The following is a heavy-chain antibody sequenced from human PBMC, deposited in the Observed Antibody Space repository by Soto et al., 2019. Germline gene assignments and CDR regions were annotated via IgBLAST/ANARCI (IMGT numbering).Heavy chain of an antibody. V-gene: IGHV3-30-3*01. CDR3: ARDLAVVTPVGIYYYYGMDV. J-gene: IGHJ6*02. Sequence: PGGSLRLSCAASGFTFSSYAMHWVRQAPGKGLEWVAVISYDGSNKYYADSVKGRFTISRDNSKNTLYLQMNSLRAEDTAVYYCARDLAVVTPVGIYYYYGMDVWGQATTFTVSS. CDR2: ISYDGSNK. CDR1: GFTFSSYA. D-gene: IGHD2-21*02.